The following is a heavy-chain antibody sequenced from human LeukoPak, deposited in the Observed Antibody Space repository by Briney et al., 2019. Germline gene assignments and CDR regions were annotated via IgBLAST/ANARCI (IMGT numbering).Heavy chain of an antibody. Sequence: SETLSLTCTVSGGSISSYYWSWIRQPPGKGLEWIGYIYYSGSTNYNPSLKSRVTISVDTSKNQFSLKLSSVTAVDTAVCYCARSSSSWYGSKLDYWGQGTLVTVSS. V-gene: IGHV4-59*01. J-gene: IGHJ4*02. D-gene: IGHD6-13*01. CDR3: ARSSSSWYGSKLDY. CDR1: GGSISSYY. CDR2: IYYSGST.